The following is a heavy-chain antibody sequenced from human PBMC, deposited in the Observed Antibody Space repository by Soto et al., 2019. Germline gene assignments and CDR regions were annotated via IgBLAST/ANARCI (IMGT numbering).Heavy chain of an antibody. CDR2: IYHSGNT. J-gene: IGHJ5*02. D-gene: IGHD4-17*01. CDR3: AGISNGDSYNWFAP. Sequence: PSETLSLTCVVSRGSINSAGYSWSWIRQPPGKGLEWIGYIYHSGNTYYNPSLKTRVTMSVDRSKNQFSLNLSSVTATDTAVYYCAGISNGDSYNWFAPWGRGTLVTVSS. CDR1: RGSINSAGYS. V-gene: IGHV4-30-2*01.